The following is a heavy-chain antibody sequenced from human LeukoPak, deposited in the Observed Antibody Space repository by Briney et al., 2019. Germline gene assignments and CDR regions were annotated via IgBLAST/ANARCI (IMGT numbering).Heavy chain of an antibody. CDR3: ARDLSITMVRAPFY. Sequence: GASVKVSCKASANTLTGYYMHWVRQAPGQGLEWMGWINPKSGGTNYAQKFQSRVTMTRDTSISTAFMELSRLRSDDTAVYYCARDLSITMVRAPFYWGPGTPVTVSS. V-gene: IGHV1-2*02. CDR2: INPKSGGT. J-gene: IGHJ4*02. D-gene: IGHD3-10*01. CDR1: ANTLTGYY.